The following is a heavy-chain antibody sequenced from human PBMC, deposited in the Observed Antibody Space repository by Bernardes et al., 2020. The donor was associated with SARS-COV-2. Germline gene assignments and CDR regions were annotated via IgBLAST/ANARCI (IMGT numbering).Heavy chain of an antibody. CDR3: AKEYYESSGYYSAYGMDV. Sequence: CGSLRLSCASSGFTFSSYAMSWVRQAPGNGLEWVSAISGSGGSTYYADSVKGRFTIARDTSTHPLYLQMNSLRAEDTAVYYCAKEYYESSGYYSAYGMDVWGQGTTVTGAS. J-gene: IGHJ6*02. CDR2: ISGSGGST. V-gene: IGHV3-23*01. D-gene: IGHD3-22*01. CDR1: GFTFSSYA.